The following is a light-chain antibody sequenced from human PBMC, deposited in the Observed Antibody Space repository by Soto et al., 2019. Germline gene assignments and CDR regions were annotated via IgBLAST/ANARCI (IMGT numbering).Light chain of an antibody. Sequence: DIPMTQSPSSLSASVGDRVTITCRESQSISSYLNWYQQKPGKAPKLLIYAASSLQSGVPSRFSGSGSGTDFTLTISSLQPEDFAPYYCQQSYSTPRTFGQGTKLEIK. CDR2: AAS. V-gene: IGKV1-39*01. CDR1: QSISSY. J-gene: IGKJ2*01. CDR3: QQSYSTPRT.